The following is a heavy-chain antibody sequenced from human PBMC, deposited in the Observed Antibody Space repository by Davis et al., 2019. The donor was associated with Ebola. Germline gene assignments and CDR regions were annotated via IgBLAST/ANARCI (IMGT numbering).Heavy chain of an antibody. D-gene: IGHD1-26*01. CDR2: ISSSSSTI. V-gene: IGHV3-48*01. Sequence: PGGSLRLSCAASGFTFSSYSMNWVRQAPGKGLEWVSYISSSSSTIYYADSVKGRFTISRDNAKNSLYLQMNSLRAEDTAVYYCAREGGSYYRYFDYWGQGTLVTVSS. CDR1: GFTFSSYS. J-gene: IGHJ4*02. CDR3: AREGGSYYRYFDY.